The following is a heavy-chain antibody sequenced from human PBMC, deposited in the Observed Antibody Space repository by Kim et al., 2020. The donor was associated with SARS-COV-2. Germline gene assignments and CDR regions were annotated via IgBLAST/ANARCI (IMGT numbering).Heavy chain of an antibody. CDR1: GGSISSEDYY. D-gene: IGHD6-25*01. CDR2: TSHSGNT. CDR3: ATAAGDAFVI. Sequence: SETLSLTCTVSGGSISSEDYYWSWIRQPPGKGLEWIGYTSHSGNTYYNPSLKSRISISTDTSKNHFSLTLTSVPTADTVVYYCATAAGDAFVIWGQGTMV. V-gene: IGHV4-30-4*01. J-gene: IGHJ3*02.